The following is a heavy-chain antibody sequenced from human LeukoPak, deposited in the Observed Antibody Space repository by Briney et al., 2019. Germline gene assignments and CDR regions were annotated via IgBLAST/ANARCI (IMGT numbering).Heavy chain of an antibody. D-gene: IGHD5-18*01. V-gene: IGHV3-11*04. CDR1: GFTFSDYY. CDR2: ISSSGSTI. CDR3: ARAHAYSYGSPLGY. Sequence: PGGSLRLSCAASGFTFSDYYMSWIRQAPGKGLGWVSYISSSGSTIYYADSVKGRFTISRDNAKNSLYLQMNSLRAEDTAVYYCARAHAYSYGSPLGYWGQGTLVTVSS. J-gene: IGHJ4*02.